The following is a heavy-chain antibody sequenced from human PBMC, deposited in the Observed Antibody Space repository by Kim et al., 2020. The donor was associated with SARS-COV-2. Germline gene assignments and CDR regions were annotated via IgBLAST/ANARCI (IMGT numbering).Heavy chain of an antibody. CDR1: GFTFSSYS. CDR3: ARDAVYDYVWGSYLQGSIDY. V-gene: IGHV3-21*01. J-gene: IGHJ4*02. Sequence: GGSLRLSCAASGFTFSSYSMNWVRQAPGKGLEWVSSISSSSSYIYYADSVKGRFTISRDNAKNSLYLQMNSLRAEDTAVYYCARDAVYDYVWGSYLQGSIDYWGQGTLVTVSS. D-gene: IGHD3-16*02. CDR2: ISSSSSYI.